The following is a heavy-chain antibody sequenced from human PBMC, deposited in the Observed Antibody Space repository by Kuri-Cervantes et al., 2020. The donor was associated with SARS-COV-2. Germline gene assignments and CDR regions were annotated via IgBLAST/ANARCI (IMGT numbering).Heavy chain of an antibody. Sequence: SGPTLVKPTQTLTLTCTFSGFSLSTSGVGVGWIRQPPAKALEWLAFIYWNDDKHYSPSLKSRLTITKDTSKNQVVLTMTNMDPVDTATYYCARNHYSSSRDDAFDIWGQGTMVTVSS. CDR2: IYWNDDK. V-gene: IGHV2-5*01. CDR1: GFSLSTSGVG. J-gene: IGHJ3*02. D-gene: IGHD6-13*01. CDR3: ARNHYSSSRDDAFDI.